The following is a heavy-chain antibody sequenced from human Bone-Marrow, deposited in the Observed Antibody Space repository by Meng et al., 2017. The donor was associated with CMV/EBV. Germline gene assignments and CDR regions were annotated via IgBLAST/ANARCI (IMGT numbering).Heavy chain of an antibody. D-gene: IGHD3-16*01. J-gene: IGHJ4*02. V-gene: IGHV3-30*02. CDR3: AKDLHDYVWETYNVDY. Sequence: GGSLRLSCAASGFTFINYDMNWVRQAPGKGLEWVSFIRYDGSTKFYAESMKGRFTISRDNSKSTLYLQMDSLRTDDTAVYSCAKDLHDYVWETYNVDYWGRGTLVTVSS. CDR2: IRYDGSTK. CDR1: GFTFINYD.